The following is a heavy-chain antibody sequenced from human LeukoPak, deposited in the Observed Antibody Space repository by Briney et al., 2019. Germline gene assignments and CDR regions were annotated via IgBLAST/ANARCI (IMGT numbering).Heavy chain of an antibody. CDR1: GFTFSSYA. CDR2: ISGSGDNT. J-gene: IGHJ5*02. V-gene: IGHV3-23*01. Sequence: GGALRLSCAASGFTFSSYAMSWVRQAPGKGLEWVSAISGSGDNTYYADSVKGRFTISRDNSKNTLYLQMNNLRAEDTAVYYCATSPTFDPWGQGTLVTVSS. CDR3: ATSPTFDP.